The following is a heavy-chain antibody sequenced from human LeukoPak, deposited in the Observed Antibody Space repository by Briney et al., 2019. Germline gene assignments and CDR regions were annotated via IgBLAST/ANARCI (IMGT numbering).Heavy chain of an antibody. CDR3: AGNAGAGSAY. D-gene: IGHD2-2*02. CDR1: GFTFSDYH. CDR2: INPHDSTT. J-gene: IGHJ4*02. Sequence: GGSLRLSGAASGFTFSDYHMDWVRPAPGQGLVWLLYINPHDSTTYYGHSVRGRFTISRDNATNSLVLQIKSLTTTDTAVYYCAGNAGAGSAYRGLGTLVTVSS. V-gene: IGHV3-11*01.